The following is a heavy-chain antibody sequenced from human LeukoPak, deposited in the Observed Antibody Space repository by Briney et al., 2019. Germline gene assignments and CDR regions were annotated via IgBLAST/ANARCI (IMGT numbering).Heavy chain of an antibody. D-gene: IGHD1-26*01. CDR2: INGDASSI. Sequence: GGSLRLSCAASGFTFSNYWMQWVRQAPGKGLVWVSRINGDASSISYADSVKGRFTISRDNAKNTLYLQMNSLRVEDTAVYCCARVWDKADYWGQGTLVTVSS. V-gene: IGHV3-74*01. CDR1: GFTFSNYW. J-gene: IGHJ4*02. CDR3: ARVWDKADY.